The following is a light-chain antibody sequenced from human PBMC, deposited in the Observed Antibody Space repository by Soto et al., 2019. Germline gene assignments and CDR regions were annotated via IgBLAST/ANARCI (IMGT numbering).Light chain of an antibody. J-gene: IGKJ1*01. V-gene: IGKV3-20*01. CDR2: GAS. Sequence: EIVLTQSPGTLSLSPGERATLSCRASQSVSSSYLAWYQQKPGQAPRLLIYGASSRATGIPDRFSGSESGTDFTLTISRLEPEDFAVYYCQQYGSSPPGTFGQGTKVESK. CDR3: QQYGSSPPGT. CDR1: QSVSSSY.